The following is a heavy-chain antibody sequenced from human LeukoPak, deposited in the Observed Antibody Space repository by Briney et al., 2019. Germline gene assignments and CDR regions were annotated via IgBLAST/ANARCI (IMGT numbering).Heavy chain of an antibody. V-gene: IGHV3-30-3*01. CDR3: ARDLNYGDYFDY. CDR2: ISYEDGTNK. J-gene: IGHJ4*02. Sequence: GGSLRLSCAASGFIFRSYVMQWVRQAPGKGLEWVAAISYEDGTNKYYADSVKGRFTISRDNAKNTLYLQMNSLRAEDTAVYYCARDLNYGDYFDYWGQGTLVTVSS. D-gene: IGHD4-17*01. CDR1: GFIFRSYV.